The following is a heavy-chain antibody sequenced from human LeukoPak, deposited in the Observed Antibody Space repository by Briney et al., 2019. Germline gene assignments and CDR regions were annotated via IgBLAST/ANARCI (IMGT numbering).Heavy chain of an antibody. CDR3: AKDSADFWSGYPPSTYFDY. J-gene: IGHJ4*02. D-gene: IGHD3-3*01. V-gene: IGHV3-30*02. CDR1: GFTFSSYG. CDR2: IRYDGSNK. Sequence: GGSLRPSCAASGFTFSSYGMHWVRQAPGKGLEWVAFIRYDGSNKYYADSVKGRFTISRDNSKNTLYLQMNSLRAEDTAVYYCAKDSADFWSGYPPSTYFDYWGQGTLVTVSS.